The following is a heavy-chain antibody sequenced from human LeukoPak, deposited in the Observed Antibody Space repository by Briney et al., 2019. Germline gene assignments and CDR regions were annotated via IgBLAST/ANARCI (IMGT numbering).Heavy chain of an antibody. D-gene: IGHD3-22*01. V-gene: IGHV4-4*07. J-gene: IGHJ4*02. CDR2: IYTSGST. CDR1: GGSISSYY. CDR3: ARWGHFDTSGYFVADY. Sequence: SETLSLTCTVSGGSISSYYWSWIRQPAGKGLEWIGRIYTSGSTNYNPSLKSRVTMSVDTSKNQFSLKLRSVTTVDTAVYYCARWGHFDTSGYFVADYWGQGTLITVSS.